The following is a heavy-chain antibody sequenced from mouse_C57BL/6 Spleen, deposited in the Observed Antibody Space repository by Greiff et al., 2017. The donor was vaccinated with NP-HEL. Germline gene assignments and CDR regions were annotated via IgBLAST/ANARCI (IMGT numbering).Heavy chain of an antibody. Sequence: QVQLQQPGAELVMPGASVKLSYKASGYTFTSYWMHWVKQRPGQGLEWIGEIDPSDSYTNYNQKFKGKSTLTVDKSSSTAYMQLSSLTSEDSAVYYCARGITTVVSYWYFDVWGTGTTVTVSS. D-gene: IGHD1-1*01. CDR2: IDPSDSYT. V-gene: IGHV1-69*01. CDR3: ARGITTVVSYWYFDV. CDR1: GYTFTSYW. J-gene: IGHJ1*03.